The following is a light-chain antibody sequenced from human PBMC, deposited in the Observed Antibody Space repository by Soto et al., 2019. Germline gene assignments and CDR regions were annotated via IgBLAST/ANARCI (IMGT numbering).Light chain of an antibody. V-gene: IGKV1-9*01. CDR3: PQPNGLT. CDR1: QGISSY. J-gene: IGKJ4*01. CDR2: AAS. Sequence: DIQLTQSPSFLSASVGDRVTITCRASQGISSYLAWYQQKPGKAPKLLIYAASTLQSGVPSRFSGSGSGTEFTLTISSLQPEAFATYYCPQPNGLTFGGGTKVEIK.